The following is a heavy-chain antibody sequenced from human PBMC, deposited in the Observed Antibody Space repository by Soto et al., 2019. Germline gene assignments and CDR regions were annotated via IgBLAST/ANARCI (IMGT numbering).Heavy chain of an antibody. J-gene: IGHJ4*02. V-gene: IGHV1-18*01. CDR1: GYTFSNYG. Sequence: QVQLVQSGAEVKKPGASVKVSCKASGYTFSNYGISWVRQAPGQGLEWMGWISAYNGNTKSAQRLQGRVTMTTATSTSTAYMELRSLRSDDTAVYYCASDSPPVDYWGQGTLVTVSS. CDR2: ISAYNGNT. CDR3: ASDSPPVDY.